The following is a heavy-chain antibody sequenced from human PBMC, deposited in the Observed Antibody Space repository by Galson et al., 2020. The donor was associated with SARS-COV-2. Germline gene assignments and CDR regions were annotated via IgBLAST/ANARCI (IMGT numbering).Heavy chain of an antibody. CDR3: ARHHGGLRYVDGSYYYYYRDV. J-gene: IGHJ6*03. V-gene: IGHV4-39*01. D-gene: IGHD3-9*01. CDR2: IYYSGST. Sequence: SQTLSLTCTVSGGSISSSSYYWGWIRQPPGKGLEWIGSIYYSGSTYYNPSLKSRVTISVDTSKNQFSLNLSSVTAADTAVYYCARHHGGLRYVDGSYYYYYRDVWGKGTAVTISS. CDR1: GGSISSSSYY.